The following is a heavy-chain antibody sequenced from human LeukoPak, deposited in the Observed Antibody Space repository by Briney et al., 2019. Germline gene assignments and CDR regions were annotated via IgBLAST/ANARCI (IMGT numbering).Heavy chain of an antibody. CDR3: ARESIAAAGRYYYYYYYMDV. CDR2: IYYSGST. Sequence: PSETLSLTCTVSGGSISSYYWSWIRQPPGKGLEWIGYIYYSGSTNYNPSLKSRVTISVDTSKNQFSLKLRSVTAADTAVYYCARESIAAAGRYYYYYYYMDVWGKGTTVTVSS. V-gene: IGHV4-59*01. CDR1: GGSISSYY. J-gene: IGHJ6*03. D-gene: IGHD6-13*01.